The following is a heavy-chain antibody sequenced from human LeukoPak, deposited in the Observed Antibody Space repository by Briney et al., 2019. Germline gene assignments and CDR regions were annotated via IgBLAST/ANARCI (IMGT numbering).Heavy chain of an antibody. CDR1: GGSFSGYY. Sequence: NSSETLSLTCAVYGGSFSGYYWSWIRQPPGKGLEWIGEINHSGSTNYNPSLKSRVTISLDTSKTQFSLKLRSVTAADRAVYYCASTERCTTTCPLDYWGQGTLVTVSS. D-gene: IGHD2-2*01. J-gene: IGHJ4*02. CDR2: INHSGST. V-gene: IGHV4-34*01. CDR3: ASTERCTTTCPLDY.